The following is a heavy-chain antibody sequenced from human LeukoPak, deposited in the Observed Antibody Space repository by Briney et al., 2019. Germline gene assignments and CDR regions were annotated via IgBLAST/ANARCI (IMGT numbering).Heavy chain of an antibody. V-gene: IGHV3-23*01. CDR3: AKDGNNFEY. Sequence: GGSLRLSCAASGFTFINYAMSWVRQAPGKGLEWVSSTGSSGGDTYYADSVKGRFTISRDNSRSTLFLQMNSLRAEDTAVYYCAKDGNNFEYWGQGTLVTVSS. CDR2: TGSSGGDT. CDR1: GFTFINYA. J-gene: IGHJ4*02.